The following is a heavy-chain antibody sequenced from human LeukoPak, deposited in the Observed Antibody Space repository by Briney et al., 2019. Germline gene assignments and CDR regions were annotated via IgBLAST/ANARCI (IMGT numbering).Heavy chain of an antibody. J-gene: IGHJ6*02. CDR1: GGSIGSYH. Sequence: SETLSLTCSVSGGSIGSYHWSWIRQPPGKGLEGIGHVHYTWNTKYNPSLTGRVSISLDRSKNQFPLSLTSVTAADTAVYYCARVASKGGMDVWGQGTTVTVSS. CDR3: ARVASKGGMDV. V-gene: IGHV4-59*01. CDR2: VHYTWNT. D-gene: IGHD2-15*01.